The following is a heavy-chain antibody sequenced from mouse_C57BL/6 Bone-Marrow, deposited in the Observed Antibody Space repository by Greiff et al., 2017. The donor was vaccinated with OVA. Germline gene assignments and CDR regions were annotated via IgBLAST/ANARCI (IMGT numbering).Heavy chain of an antibody. J-gene: IGHJ2*01. Sequence: EVKLMESGGGLVQPGGSMKLSCVASGFTFSNYWMNWVRQSPEKGLEWVAQIRLKSDNYATHYAESVKGRFTISRDDSKSSVYLQMNNLRAEDTGIYYCTSLYDYDDVLADGVDYWGQGTTLTVSS. D-gene: IGHD2-4*01. CDR2: IRLKSDNYAT. CDR1: GFTFSNYW. CDR3: TSLYDYDDVLADGVDY. V-gene: IGHV6-3*01.